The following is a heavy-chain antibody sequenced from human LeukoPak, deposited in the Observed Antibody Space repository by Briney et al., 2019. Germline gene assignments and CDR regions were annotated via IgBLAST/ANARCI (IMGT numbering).Heavy chain of an antibody. V-gene: IGHV1-69*06. Sequence: SVKVSCKASGGSFSSNAINWVRQAPGQGLEWMGGIIPIFGTTNYAQKFQGRVTITADKYTNTAYMELSSLRSEDTAVYYCAKDSPVPGEVTEWFDPWGQGTLVTVSS. D-gene: IGHD3-10*01. CDR3: AKDSPVPGEVTEWFDP. CDR1: GGSFSSNA. J-gene: IGHJ5*02. CDR2: IIPIFGTT.